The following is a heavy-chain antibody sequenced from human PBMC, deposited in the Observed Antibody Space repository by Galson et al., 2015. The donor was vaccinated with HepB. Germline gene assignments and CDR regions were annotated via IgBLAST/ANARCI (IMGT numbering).Heavy chain of an antibody. V-gene: IGHV3-33*01. J-gene: IGHJ4*02. CDR3: ARVKGDSSSSPLDY. D-gene: IGHD6-6*01. Sequence: SLRLSCAASGFTLSSYGMHRVRQAPGKGLEWVAVIWYDGSNKYYADSVKGRFTISRDNSKNTLYLQMNSLRAEDTAVYYCARVKGDSSSSPLDYWGQGTLVTVSS. CDR1: GFTLSSYG. CDR2: IWYDGSNK.